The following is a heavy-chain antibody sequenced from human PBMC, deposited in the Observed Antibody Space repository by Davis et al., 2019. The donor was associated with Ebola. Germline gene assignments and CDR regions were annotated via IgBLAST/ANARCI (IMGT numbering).Heavy chain of an antibody. CDR2: ISAYNGNT. CDR1: GYTFTSYG. CDR3: ASYRTYSSSPYYYYYYGMDV. Sequence: ASVKVSCKASGYTFTSYGISWVRQAPGQGLEWMGWISAYNGNTNYAQKLQGRVTMTTDTSTSTAYMELRSLRSDDTAVYYCASYRTYSSSPYYYYYYGMDVWGQGTTVTVSS. V-gene: IGHV1-18*01. J-gene: IGHJ6*02. D-gene: IGHD6-6*01.